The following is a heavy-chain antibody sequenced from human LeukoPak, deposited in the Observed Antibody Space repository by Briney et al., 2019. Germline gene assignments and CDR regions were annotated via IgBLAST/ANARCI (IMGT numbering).Heavy chain of an antibody. V-gene: IGHV3-30*03. J-gene: IGHJ4*02. CDR3: VRDFSGKWSLEY. CDR1: GFTFSSYG. Sequence: GRSLRLSCAASGFTFSSYGMHWVRQAPDKGLDWVAEISSNGNKEFYADSVKGRFIISRDNSKNTVFLQMNSLRGEDTAVYYCVRDFSGKWSLEYWGQGTLVTVSS. CDR2: ISSNGNKE. D-gene: IGHD6-25*01.